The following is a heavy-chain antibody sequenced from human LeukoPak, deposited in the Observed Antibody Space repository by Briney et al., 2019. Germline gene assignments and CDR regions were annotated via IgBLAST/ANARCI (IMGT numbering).Heavy chain of an antibody. CDR3: ARDTARDYGSGSYYGWFDA. V-gene: IGHV1-18*01. Sequence: GASVKVSCKASGYAFGSYGISWIRQTPGQGLEWMAWISGYNGNTNFAPKFQGRVTLTRDTSTTTAYMELRSLTSDDTAVYFCARDTARDYGSGSYYGWFDAWGQGTLVTVSS. D-gene: IGHD3-10*01. CDR2: ISGYNGNT. J-gene: IGHJ5*02. CDR1: GYAFGSYG.